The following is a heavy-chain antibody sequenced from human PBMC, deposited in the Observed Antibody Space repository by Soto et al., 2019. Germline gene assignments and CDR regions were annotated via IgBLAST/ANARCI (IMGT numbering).Heavy chain of an antibody. J-gene: IGHJ3*02. V-gene: IGHV3-33*01. CDR1: GFTFSSYG. CDR2: IWYDGSNK. CDR3: ARGEYYYDSSGYYDAFDI. Sequence: PGGSLRLSCAASGFTFSSYGMHWVRQAPGKGLEWVAVIWYDGSNKYYADSVKGRFTISRDNSKNTLYLQMNSLRAEDTAVYYCARGEYYYDSSGYYDAFDIWGQGTMVTVSS. D-gene: IGHD3-22*01.